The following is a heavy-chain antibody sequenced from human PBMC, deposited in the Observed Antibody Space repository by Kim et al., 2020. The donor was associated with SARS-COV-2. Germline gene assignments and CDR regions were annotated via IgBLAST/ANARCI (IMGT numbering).Heavy chain of an antibody. CDR3: AKVGKQWLVLYYYGMDV. CDR2: ISGSGGST. D-gene: IGHD6-19*01. J-gene: IGHJ6*02. Sequence: GSLRLSCAASGFTFSSYAMSWVRQAPGKGLEWVSAISGSGGSTYYADSVKGRFTISRDNSKNTLYLQMNSLRAEDTAVYYCAKVGKQWLVLYYYGMDVWGQGTTVTVSS. V-gene: IGHV3-23*01. CDR1: GFTFSSYA.